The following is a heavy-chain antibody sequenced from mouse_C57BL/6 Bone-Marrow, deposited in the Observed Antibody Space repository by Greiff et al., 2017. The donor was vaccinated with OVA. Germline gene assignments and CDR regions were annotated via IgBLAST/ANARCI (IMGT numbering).Heavy chain of an antibody. Sequence: VQLQQSGTELVKPGASVKLSCKASGYTFTSYWMHWVKQRPGQGLEWIGNINPSNGGTNYNEKFKSKATLTVDKSSSTAYMQLSSLTSEDSAVYYCARGGKGIYYAMDYWGQGTSVTVSS. CDR2: INPSNGGT. D-gene: IGHD1-3*01. CDR1: GYTFTSYW. CDR3: ARGGKGIYYAMDY. J-gene: IGHJ4*01. V-gene: IGHV1-53*01.